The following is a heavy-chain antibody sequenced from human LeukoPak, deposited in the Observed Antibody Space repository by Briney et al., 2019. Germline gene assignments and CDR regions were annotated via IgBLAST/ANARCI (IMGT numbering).Heavy chain of an antibody. Sequence: GGSLRLPCAASGLTFPSSAMTWVRQAPGRGGEGVSVVSGTRDSTYYADSVKGRFTISRDNSKNTLYLEMDRLRGEDTAVYHCAKGLLRYFDYWGQGTLVTVSS. CDR2: VSGTRDST. J-gene: IGHJ4*02. V-gene: IGHV3-23*01. CDR1: GLTFPSSA. CDR3: AKGLLRYFDY. D-gene: IGHD3-22*01.